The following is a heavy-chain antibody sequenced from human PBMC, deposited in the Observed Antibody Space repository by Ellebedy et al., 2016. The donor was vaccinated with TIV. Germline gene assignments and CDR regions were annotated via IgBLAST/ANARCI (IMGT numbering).Heavy chain of an antibody. V-gene: IGHV5-51*01. J-gene: IGHJ3*02. CDR1: GYTFVDYY. CDR2: VYPANSDT. CDR3: ARGVAPAGGDAFDI. Sequence: GESLKISCKGSGYTFVDYYIGWVRQMPGKGLAWMGIVYPANSDTRNSPSFQGQVPLSADKSINTAHLQWSNVKASDTAMYYWARGVAPAGGDAFDIWGQGTMVTVSS. D-gene: IGHD2-2*01.